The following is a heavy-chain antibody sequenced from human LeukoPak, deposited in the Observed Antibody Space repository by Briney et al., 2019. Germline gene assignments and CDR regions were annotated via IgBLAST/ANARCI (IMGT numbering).Heavy chain of an antibody. D-gene: IGHD3-3*01. J-gene: IGHJ6*02. Sequence: SETLSLTCTVSGGSISSYYWSWIRQPPGKGLEWIGYIYYSGSTNYNPSLKSRVTISVDTSKNQFSLKLSSVTAADTAVYYCARVSPDTMTAYGMDVWGQGTTVTVSS. CDR1: GGSISSYY. CDR2: IYYSGST. CDR3: ARVSPDTMTAYGMDV. V-gene: IGHV4-59*01.